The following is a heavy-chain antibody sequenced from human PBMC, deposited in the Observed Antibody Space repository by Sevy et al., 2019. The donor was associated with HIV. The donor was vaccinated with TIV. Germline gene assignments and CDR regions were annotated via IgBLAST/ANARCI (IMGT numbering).Heavy chain of an antibody. J-gene: IGHJ6*02. CDR2: INPNSGGT. D-gene: IGHD6-13*01. V-gene: IGHV1-2*06. CDR3: AREGGSSWYDYYYYCMDV. CDR1: GYTFTGYY. Sequence: ASVKVSCKASGYTFTGYYMHWVRQAPGQGLEWMGRINPNSGGTNYAQKFQGRVTMTRDTSISTAYMELSRLRSDDTAVYYCAREGGSSWYDYYYYCMDVWGQGTTVTVSS.